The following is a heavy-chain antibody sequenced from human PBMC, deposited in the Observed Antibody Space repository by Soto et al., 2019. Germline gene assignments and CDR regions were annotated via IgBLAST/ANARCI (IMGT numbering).Heavy chain of an antibody. J-gene: IGHJ1*01. CDR3: AKRRLNTITSLSDW. CDR2: ISGNKMTT. CDR1: GFSFSEYG. D-gene: IGHD3-16*02. Sequence: EIPLLESGGGLAQPGGSLRLSCVASGFSFSEYGMSWVRQTPQKTLEWVASISGNKMTTFYPDSVKGRFFISRDNSDNTLHLQMNSLRDVDTAIYYCAKRRLNTITSLSDWWGQGVQVTVSS. V-gene: IGHV3-23*01.